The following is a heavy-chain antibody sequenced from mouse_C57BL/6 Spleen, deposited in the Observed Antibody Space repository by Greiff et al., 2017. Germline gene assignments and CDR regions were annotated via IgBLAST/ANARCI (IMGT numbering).Heavy chain of an antibody. CDR1: GYTFTSYW. Sequence: VQLQQPGAELVRPGTSVKLSCKASGYTFTSYWMHWVKQRPGQGLEWIGVIDPSDSYTNYNQKFKGKATLTVDTSSSTAYMQLSSLTSEDSAVYYCARGDYDGAYYYAMDYWGQGTSVTVSS. D-gene: IGHD2-4*01. CDR2: IDPSDSYT. CDR3: ARGDYDGAYYYAMDY. V-gene: IGHV1-59*01. J-gene: IGHJ4*01.